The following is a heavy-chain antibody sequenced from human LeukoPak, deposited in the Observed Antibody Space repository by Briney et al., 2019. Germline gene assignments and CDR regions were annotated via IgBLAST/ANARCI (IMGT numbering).Heavy chain of an antibody. Sequence: PGGSLRLSCAASGFTFSSYSMNWVRQAPGKGLEWVSYISSYSSTIDYADSVKGRFTISGDNSKNTLYLQMNSLRAEDTAVYYCAKPPRRAGYSMYYFDYWGQGTLVTVSS. CDR2: ISSYSSTI. CDR3: AKPPRRAGYSMYYFDY. V-gene: IGHV3-48*01. CDR1: GFTFSSYS. J-gene: IGHJ4*02. D-gene: IGHD3-9*01.